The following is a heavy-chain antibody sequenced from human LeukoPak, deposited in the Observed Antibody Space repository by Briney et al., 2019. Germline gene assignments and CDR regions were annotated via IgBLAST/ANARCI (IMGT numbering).Heavy chain of an antibody. V-gene: IGHV3-74*01. Sequence: GGSLRLSCAASGFTFSSTWMHWVRQVPGKGLVWVSRISSDGSVTTYADAVKGRFTISRDDAKNMLYLQMNSLRAEDTAVYYCVRLIPPVWGQGTLVTVSS. CDR2: ISSDGSVT. CDR3: VRLIPPV. J-gene: IGHJ4*02. CDR1: GFTFSSTW. D-gene: IGHD2-2*01.